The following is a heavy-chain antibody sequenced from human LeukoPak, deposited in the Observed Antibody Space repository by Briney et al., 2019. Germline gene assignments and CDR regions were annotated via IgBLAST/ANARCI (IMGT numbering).Heavy chain of an antibody. CDR1: GYSFTSYW. CDR2: XXXGXSHP. D-gene: IGHD2-2*01. V-gene: IGHV5-51*01. J-gene: IGHJ3*01. Sequence: HGESLKISCKGSGYSFTSYWIGWVRQMPGKGLEWMGIXXXGXSHPRYSPSXXGQVTISADRSISTAYLQWSSLKASGTAMYYCAXXXDCSXXSCFPLHDALGLWGQGTMVTVSS. CDR3: AXXXDCSXXSCFPLHDALGL.